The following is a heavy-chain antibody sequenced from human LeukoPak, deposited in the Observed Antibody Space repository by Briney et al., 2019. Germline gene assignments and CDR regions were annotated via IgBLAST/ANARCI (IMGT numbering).Heavy chain of an antibody. CDR1: GFTFSDYY. Sequence: PGGSLRLSCAASGFTFSDYYMSWIRQAPGKGLEWVSYISSSGSTIYYADSVKGRFTISRDNAKNSLYLQMNSLRAEDTAVYYCARESYSSSTSCYGGDYWGQGTLVTVSS. CDR3: ARESYSSSTSCYGGDY. CDR2: ISSSGSTI. D-gene: IGHD2-2*01. J-gene: IGHJ4*02. V-gene: IGHV3-11*01.